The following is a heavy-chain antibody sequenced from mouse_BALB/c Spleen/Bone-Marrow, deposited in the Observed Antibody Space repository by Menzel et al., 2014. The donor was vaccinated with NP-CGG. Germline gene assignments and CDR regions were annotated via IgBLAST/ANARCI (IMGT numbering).Heavy chain of an antibody. V-gene: IGHV2-9*02. D-gene: IGHD4-1*01. CDR2: IWAGGNT. Sequence: QVQLQQSGPGLVAPSQTLSITCTASGFSLTSYGVHWVRQPPGKGLEWLGIIWAGGNTNYNSALMSRMCISKNNTKSQVFLKMNSLQTDDTAKYYCGRELGAWFAYWGQGTLVTVSA. J-gene: IGHJ3*01. CDR1: GFSLTSYG. CDR3: GRELGAWFAY.